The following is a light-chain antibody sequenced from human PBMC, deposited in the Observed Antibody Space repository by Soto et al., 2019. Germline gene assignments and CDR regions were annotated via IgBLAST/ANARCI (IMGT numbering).Light chain of an antibody. V-gene: IGLV2-14*01. J-gene: IGLJ1*01. CDR3: CSYTSSSTYV. CDR2: EVS. Sequence: QSVLTQPASVSGSPGQSITISCSGTSSDVGGFNCVSWYQQHPGKAPKLMISEVSNRPSGVSNRFSGSKSGNTASLTISGLQTEDEADYYCCSYTSSSTYVFGTGTKVTAL. CDR1: SSDVGGFNC.